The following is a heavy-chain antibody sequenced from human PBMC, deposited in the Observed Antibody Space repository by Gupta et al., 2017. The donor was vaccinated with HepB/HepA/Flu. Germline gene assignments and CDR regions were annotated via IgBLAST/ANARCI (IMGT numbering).Heavy chain of an antibody. J-gene: IGHJ5*02. CDR3: ARDPQLDGVSWFDP. CDR2: IYPTGST. CDR1: GGSLSSYY. D-gene: IGHD2-2*01. V-gene: IGHV4-4*07. Sequence: QVQLQESGPGLVKPSETLSLTCTVSGGSLSSYYWSWIRQPAGEGLEWIGRIYPTGSTNYNPSLKSRVIMSVDTSKNQFSLKLRSVTAADTAVYYCARDPQLDGVSWFDPWGQGTLVTVSS.